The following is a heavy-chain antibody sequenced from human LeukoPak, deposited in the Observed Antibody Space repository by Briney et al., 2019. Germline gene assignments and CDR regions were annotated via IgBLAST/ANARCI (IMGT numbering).Heavy chain of an antibody. CDR1: GFTFSSYS. V-gene: IGHV3-74*01. CDR3: AREGSFSGIYALQY. J-gene: IGHJ4*02. D-gene: IGHD1-26*01. Sequence: PGGSLSLSCAASGFTFSSYSMNWVRQTPGQGLVWVSRMNTDGTNTAYADSVKGRFTISRDNARNTLFLQMNSLSPEDTAVYYCAREGSFSGIYALQYWGQGTVVTVSS. CDR2: MNTDGTNT.